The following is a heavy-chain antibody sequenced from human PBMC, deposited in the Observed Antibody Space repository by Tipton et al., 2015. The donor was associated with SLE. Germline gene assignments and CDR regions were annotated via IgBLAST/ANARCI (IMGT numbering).Heavy chain of an antibody. J-gene: IGHJ4*02. CDR1: GGSFSGYY. D-gene: IGHD2-8*02. CDR3: ARALWSSFDY. CDR2: INHSGST. Sequence: TLSLTCAVYGGSFSGYYWSWIRQPPGKGLEWIGEINHSGSTNYNPSLKSRVTISVDTSKNQFSLKLSSVTAADTAVYYCARALWSSFDYWGQGTLVTVSS. V-gene: IGHV4-34*01.